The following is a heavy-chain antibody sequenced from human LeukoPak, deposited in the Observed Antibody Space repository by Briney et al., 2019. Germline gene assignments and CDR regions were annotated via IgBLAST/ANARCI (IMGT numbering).Heavy chain of an antibody. Sequence: SETLSLTCTVSGYSISNNFYWAWLRQCPGTGLEWIVSINHSWSTYYHPSLKSRVTISVDTFKNQFSLQLTSVTAADTAVYYCARAPGTTFDYWGHGNMVTVSS. J-gene: IGHJ4*01. CDR2: INHSWST. CDR3: ARAPGTTFDY. V-gene: IGHV4-38-2*02. D-gene: IGHD4-17*01. CDR1: GYSISNNFY.